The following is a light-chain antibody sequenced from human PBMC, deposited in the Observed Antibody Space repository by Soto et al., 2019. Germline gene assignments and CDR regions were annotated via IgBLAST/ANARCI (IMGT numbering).Light chain of an antibody. Sequence: EIVLTQSPATLTLSPGPRHTLSYRASQSVSSYSAWYPQKPGQAPRLLIYDASNRATGIPARFSGSGSGTDFTLTISSLEPEDFAVYYCQQRSNWPPSITFGQGTRLEIK. CDR1: QSVSSY. CDR2: DAS. J-gene: IGKJ5*01. V-gene: IGKV3-11*01. CDR3: QQRSNWPPSIT.